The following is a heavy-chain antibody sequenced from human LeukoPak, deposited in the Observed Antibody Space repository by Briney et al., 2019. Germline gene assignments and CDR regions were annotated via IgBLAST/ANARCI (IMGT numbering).Heavy chain of an antibody. D-gene: IGHD4-23*01. CDR1: GFPFSNYW. CDR3: ARDRGYSTFDY. J-gene: IGHJ4*02. V-gene: IGHV3-7*01. Sequence: PGGSLRLSCAASGFPFSNYWMSRVRQAPGKGLEWVANMKEDGGEINYMDSVKGRFTISRDNAKNSLYLQMNSLRVDDTAVYYCARDRGYSTFDYWGQGTLVTVSS. CDR2: MKEDGGEI.